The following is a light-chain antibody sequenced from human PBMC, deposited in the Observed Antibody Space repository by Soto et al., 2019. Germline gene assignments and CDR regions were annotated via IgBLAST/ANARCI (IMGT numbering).Light chain of an antibody. V-gene: IGKV3D-20*02. J-gene: IGKJ1*01. Sequence: EIVLTQSPGTLSLSPGERATLSCRASQSVRSNFLAWYQQKPGQAPRLLIYDASTRATGIPARFSGSGSGTDFTLTISSLEPEDFAVYYCQQRSNWWTFGPGTKVDI. CDR2: DAS. CDR3: QQRSNWWT. CDR1: QSVRSNF.